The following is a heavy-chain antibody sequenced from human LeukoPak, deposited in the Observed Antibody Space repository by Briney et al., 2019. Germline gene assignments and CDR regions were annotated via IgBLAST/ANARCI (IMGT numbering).Heavy chain of an antibody. D-gene: IGHD1-26*01. CDR1: GGSISSYY. Sequence: SETLSLTCTVSGGSISSYYWSWIRQPPGKGLEWIGYIYYSGGTNYNPSLKSRVTISVDTSKNQFSLKLSSVTAADTAVYYCARPRMVGATYDAFDIWGQGTMVTVSS. CDR2: IYYSGGT. CDR3: ARPRMVGATYDAFDI. J-gene: IGHJ3*02. V-gene: IGHV4-59*01.